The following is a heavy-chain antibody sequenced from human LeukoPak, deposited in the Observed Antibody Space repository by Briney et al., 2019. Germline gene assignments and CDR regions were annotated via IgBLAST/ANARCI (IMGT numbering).Heavy chain of an antibody. CDR1: GFTFSSYW. CDR2: IYSGGST. Sequence: GGSLRLSCAASGFTFSSYWMSWVRQAPGKGLEWVSVIYSGGSTYYADSVKGRFTISRDNSKNTLYLQMNSLRAEDTAVYYCARVVPHDYGDYFDYWGQGTLVTVSS. J-gene: IGHJ4*02. CDR3: ARVVPHDYGDYFDY. D-gene: IGHD4-17*01. V-gene: IGHV3-53*01.